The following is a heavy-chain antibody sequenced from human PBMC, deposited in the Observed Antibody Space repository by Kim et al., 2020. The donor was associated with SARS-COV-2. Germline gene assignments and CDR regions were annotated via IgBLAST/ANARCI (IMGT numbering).Heavy chain of an antibody. Sequence: GGSLRLSCAASGFTFSSYGMHWVRQAPGKGLEWVAVISYDGSNKYYADSVKGRFTISRDNSKNTLYLQMNSLRAEDTAVYYCAKDLYSSSPGGYYFDYWGQGTLVTVSS. CDR2: ISYDGSNK. CDR1: GFTFSSYG. D-gene: IGHD6-6*01. CDR3: AKDLYSSSPGGYYFDY. V-gene: IGHV3-30*18. J-gene: IGHJ4*02.